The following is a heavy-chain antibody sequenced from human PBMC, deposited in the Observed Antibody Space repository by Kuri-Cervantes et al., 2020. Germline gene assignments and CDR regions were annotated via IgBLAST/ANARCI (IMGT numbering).Heavy chain of an antibody. D-gene: IGHD4-17*01. CDR2: ISGSGGST. J-gene: IGHJ4*02. CDR1: GFTFSSYA. Sequence: GESLKISCAASGFTFSSYAMSWVRQAPGKGLEWVSAISGSGGSTYYADSAKGRFTISRDNSKNTLYLQMNSLRAEDTAVYYCAKAAPGYGDYGAIPPFDYWGQGTLVTVSS. CDR3: AKAAPGYGDYGAIPPFDY. V-gene: IGHV3-23*01.